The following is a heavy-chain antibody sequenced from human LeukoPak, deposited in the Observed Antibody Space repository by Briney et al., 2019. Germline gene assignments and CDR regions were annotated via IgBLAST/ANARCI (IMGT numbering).Heavy chain of an antibody. CDR1: GGSISSSYSY. D-gene: IGHD2/OR15-2a*01. V-gene: IGHV4-39*07. J-gene: IGHJ6*02. CDR3: ARAHSIGSYYYGVDV. CDR2: IYYSGST. Sequence: PSETLSLTCTVSGGSISSSYSYWGWIRQPPGKGLEWIGNIYYSGSTYYSPSLTSRVTVSVDTSENQFSLKLSSVTAADTAVYYCARAHSIGSYYYGVDVWGQGTTVTVSS.